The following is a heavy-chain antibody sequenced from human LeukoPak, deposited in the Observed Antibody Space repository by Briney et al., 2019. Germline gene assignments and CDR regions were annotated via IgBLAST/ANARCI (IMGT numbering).Heavy chain of an antibody. Sequence: GGSLRLSCAASGFTFSSYWMSWVRQAPGKGLEWVANIKQDGSEKYYVDSVKGRFTISRDNAKNSLYLQMNSLRAEDTAVYYCASLWEFSRVLNWFDPWGQGTLVTVYS. CDR1: GFTFSSYW. CDR3: ASLWEFSRVLNWFDP. V-gene: IGHV3-7*03. D-gene: IGHD1-26*01. J-gene: IGHJ5*02. CDR2: IKQDGSEK.